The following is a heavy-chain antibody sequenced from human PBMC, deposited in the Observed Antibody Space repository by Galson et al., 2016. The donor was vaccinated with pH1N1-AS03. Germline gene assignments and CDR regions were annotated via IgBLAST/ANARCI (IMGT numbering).Heavy chain of an antibody. J-gene: IGHJ4*02. D-gene: IGHD2-2*01. V-gene: IGHV3-30-3*02. CDR3: TKRGGLPSEGMTYFDS. CDR2: ISYHGNNK. CDR1: GFTFSSHS. Sequence: SLRLSCAASGFTFSSHSMHWARQAPDEGLEWVAGISYHGNNKFYAHSVKGRFTISRDSLQNTLDLQMNSLRAEDTAVYYCTKRGGLPSEGMTYFDSWGQGTLVPVSS.